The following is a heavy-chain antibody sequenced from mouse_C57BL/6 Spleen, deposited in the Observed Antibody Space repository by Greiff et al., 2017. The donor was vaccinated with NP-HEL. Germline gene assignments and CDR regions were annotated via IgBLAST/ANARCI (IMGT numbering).Heavy chain of an antibody. CDR3: ARTYYYGSNYYYAMDY. V-gene: IGHV1-55*01. CDR2: IYPGSGST. D-gene: IGHD1-1*01. CDR1: GYTFTSYW. J-gene: IGHJ4*01. Sequence: VQLQQPGAELVKPGASVKMSCKASGYTFTSYWITWVKQRPGRGLEWIGDIYPGSGSTNYNEKFKSKATLTVDTSSSTAYMQLSSLTSEDSAVYYCARTYYYGSNYYYAMDYWGQGTSVTVSS.